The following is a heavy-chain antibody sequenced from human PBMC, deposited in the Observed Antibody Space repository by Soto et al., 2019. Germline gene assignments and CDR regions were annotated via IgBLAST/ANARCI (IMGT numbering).Heavy chain of an antibody. V-gene: IGHV3-15*01. J-gene: IGHJ5*02. CDR2: IKSKTDGGTT. CDR3: TTEPLTMVRGVRDWFDP. D-gene: IGHD3-10*01. CDR1: GFTFSNAW. Sequence: EVQLVESGGGLVKPGGSLRLSCAASGFTFSNAWMSWVRQAPGKGLEWVGRIKSKTDGGTTDYAAPVKGRFTISRDDSKNPLYLQMNSLKTEDTAVYYCTTEPLTMVRGVRDWFDPWGQGTLVTVSS.